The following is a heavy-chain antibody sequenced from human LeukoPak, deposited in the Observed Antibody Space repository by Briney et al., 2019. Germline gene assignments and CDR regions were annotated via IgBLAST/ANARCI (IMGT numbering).Heavy chain of an antibody. CDR3: ARAGGTSWADY. CDR2: IKQDGSEK. V-gene: IGHV3-7*01. D-gene: IGHD6-13*01. J-gene: IGHJ4*02. Sequence: GGSLRLSCAASGFTFSNYWLTWVRQAPGQGLEWVANIKQDGSEKHYVDSVKGRFTISRDNGKNSLYLQMNSLRVEDTAIYYCARAGGTSWADYWGQGTLVTVSS. CDR1: GFTFSNYW.